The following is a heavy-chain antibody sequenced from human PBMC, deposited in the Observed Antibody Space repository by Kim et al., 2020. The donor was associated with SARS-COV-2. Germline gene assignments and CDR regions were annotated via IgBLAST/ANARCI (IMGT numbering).Heavy chain of an antibody. CDR3: ARCPLSMTMVRGMITTTLFYYYNMDA. Sequence: GGSLRLSCAAAGFNFKSYRMNWVRQALGKVLEWLSYIRSSSTTMYYADSVRGRFTISRDNAKKSLFLQMNSLRDEETAVYYFARCPLSMTMVRGMITTTLFYYYNMDAWGQGTTVTVSS. V-gene: IGHV3-48*02. J-gene: IGHJ6*02. D-gene: IGHD3-10*01. CDR1: GFNFKSYR. CDR2: IRSSSTTM.